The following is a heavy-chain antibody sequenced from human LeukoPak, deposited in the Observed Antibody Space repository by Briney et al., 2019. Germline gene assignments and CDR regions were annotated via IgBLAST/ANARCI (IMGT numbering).Heavy chain of an antibody. V-gene: IGHV4-39*01. CDR3: ARHLKADFWSGYSFDP. J-gene: IGHJ5*02. D-gene: IGHD3-3*01. Sequence: PSETLSLTCTVSGGSISRSSYYWGWIRQPPGKGLEWIGSIYYSGSTYYNPSLKSRVTISVDTSKNQFSLKLSSVTAADTAVYYCARHLKADFWSGYSFDPWRQGTLVTVSS. CDR2: IYYSGST. CDR1: GGSISRSSYY.